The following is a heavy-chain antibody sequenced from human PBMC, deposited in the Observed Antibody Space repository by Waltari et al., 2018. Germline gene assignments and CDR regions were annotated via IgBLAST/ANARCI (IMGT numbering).Heavy chain of an antibody. Sequence: QVQLQESGPGLVKPSQTLSLTCTVSGGSISSGGYYWSWIRQHPGKGLGWIGYIYFSGTPYSNPSLMGRVTVSVDTSKNRSPLRLSSVTAAVTAGYYCARVRGGEFDPWGRGTLVTVSS. CDR2: IYFSGTP. CDR3: ARVRGGEFDP. V-gene: IGHV4-31*03. J-gene: IGHJ2*01. CDR1: GGSISSGGYY. D-gene: IGHD3-16*01.